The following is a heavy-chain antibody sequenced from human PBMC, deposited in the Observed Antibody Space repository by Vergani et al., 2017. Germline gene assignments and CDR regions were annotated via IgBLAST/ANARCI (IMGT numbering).Heavy chain of an antibody. CDR2: IWYDGSNK. CDR3: ARDPSYYDSSGRDY. D-gene: IGHD3-22*01. J-gene: IGHJ4*02. V-gene: IGHV3-33*01. CDR1: GFTFSSYG. Sequence: QVQLVESGGGVVQPGRSLRLSCAVSGFTFSSYGMHWVRQAPGEGLEWVAVIWYDGSNKYYADSVKGRFTISRDNSKNTLYLQMNSLRAEDTAVYYCARDPSYYDSSGRDYWGQGTLVTVSS.